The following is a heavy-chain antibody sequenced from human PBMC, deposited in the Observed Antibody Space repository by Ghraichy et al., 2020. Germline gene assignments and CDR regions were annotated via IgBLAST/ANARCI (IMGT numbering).Heavy chain of an antibody. Sequence: GWIRDHDGNTNYAQKLQGRVTMTTDTSTTTAYMELRRLRSDDTAVYYCAKTTTRATSFVMDVWGQGPTVT. J-gene: IGHJ6*02. V-gene: IGHV1-18*01. CDR2: IRDHDGNT. D-gene: IGHD4-17*01. CDR3: AKTTTRATSFVMDV.